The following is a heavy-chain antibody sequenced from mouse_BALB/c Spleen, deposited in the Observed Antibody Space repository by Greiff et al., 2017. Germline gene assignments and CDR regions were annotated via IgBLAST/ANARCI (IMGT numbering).Heavy chain of an antibody. V-gene: IGHV5-6-4*01. CDR3: TRDRDYRGFLGY. D-gene: IGHD2-14*01. CDR1: GFTFSSYT. Sequence: EVQGVESGGGLVKPGGSLKLSCAASGFTFSSYTMSWVRQTPEKRLEWVATISSGGSYTYYPDSVKGRFTISRDNAKNTLYLQMSSLKSEDTAMYYCTRDRDYRGFLGYWGQGTTLTVSS. CDR2: ISSGGSYT. J-gene: IGHJ2*01.